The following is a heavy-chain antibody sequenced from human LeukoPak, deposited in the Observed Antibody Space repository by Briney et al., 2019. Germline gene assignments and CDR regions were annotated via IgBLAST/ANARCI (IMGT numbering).Heavy chain of an antibody. CDR3: ARLPIFGVIRTFDY. J-gene: IGHJ4*02. D-gene: IGHD3-3*01. CDR1: GFTFSTYW. CDR2: IQQDASKK. V-gene: IGHV3-7*03. Sequence: GGSLRLSCAASGFTFSTYWMSWVRQAPGKGLEWVANIQQDASKKDYVDSVKGRFTISRDNAQNSLYLQMDSLTVEDTAVYYCARLPIFGVIRTFDYWGQGTLVTASS.